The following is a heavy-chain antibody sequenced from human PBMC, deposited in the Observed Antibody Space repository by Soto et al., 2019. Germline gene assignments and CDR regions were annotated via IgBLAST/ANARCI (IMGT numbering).Heavy chain of an antibody. J-gene: IGHJ4*02. CDR2: IYYSGST. D-gene: IGHD3-22*01. V-gene: IGHV4-59*01. CDR1: GGSISSYY. Sequence: SETLSLTCTVSGGSISSYYWSWIRQPPGKGLEWIGYIYYSGSTNYNPSLKSRVTISVDTSKNQFSLKLSSVTAADTAVYYCARDLGYYYDSSGYLDYWGQGTLVTAPQ. CDR3: ARDLGYYYDSSGYLDY.